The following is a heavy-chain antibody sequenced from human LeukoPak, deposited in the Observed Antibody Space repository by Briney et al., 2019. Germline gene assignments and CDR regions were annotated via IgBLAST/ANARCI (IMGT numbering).Heavy chain of an antibody. CDR3: AGGVYGYNAFDY. CDR1: GFTFSVYG. D-gene: IGHD5/OR15-5a*01. CDR2: ISSGRSAM. V-gene: IGHV3-48*02. Sequence: GGSLRLSCAASGFTFSVYGMSWVRQAPGKGLEWVSHISSGRSAMNYADSVKGRFTISRDNDKNSVYLQMNSLRDEDTAVYYCAGGVYGYNAFDYWGQGTLVSVSS. J-gene: IGHJ4*02.